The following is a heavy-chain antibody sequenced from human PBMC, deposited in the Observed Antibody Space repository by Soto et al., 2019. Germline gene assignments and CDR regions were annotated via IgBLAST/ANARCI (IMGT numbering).Heavy chain of an antibody. CDR2: VYYSGST. CDR3: VSLEGQAKNSYYFDY. Sequence: KSSETLSLTCTVSGGSVSSSSYYWAWVCQPPGKGLKWIGSVYYSGSTYYNPSLESRVTISVDKSKNQFSLRMMSLAAADMAFYYCVSLEGQAKNSYYFDYWGQGALVPGSS. CDR1: GGSVSSSSYY. V-gene: IGHV4-39*01. D-gene: IGHD1-1*01. J-gene: IGHJ4*02.